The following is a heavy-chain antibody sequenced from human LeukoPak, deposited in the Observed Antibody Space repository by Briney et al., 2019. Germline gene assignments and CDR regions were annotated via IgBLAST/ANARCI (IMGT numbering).Heavy chain of an antibody. CDR1: GFNFRSYG. CDR2: IDHDGSDK. CDR3: AKDDYYDTSGYRD. J-gene: IGHJ4*02. V-gene: IGHV3-30*02. D-gene: IGHD3-22*01. Sequence: GGSLRLSCAASGFNFRSYGMHWVRQAPGKGLEWVAFIDHDGSDKYYADSVKGRLTISRDNSKNIVSLQMNSLRSEDTAVYYCAKDDYYDTSGYRDWGQGTLVTVSS.